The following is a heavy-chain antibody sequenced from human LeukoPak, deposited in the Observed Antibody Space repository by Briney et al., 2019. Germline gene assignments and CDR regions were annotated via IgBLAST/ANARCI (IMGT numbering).Heavy chain of an antibody. CDR1: GYTFTSYD. D-gene: IGHD6-13*01. Sequence: ASVKVSCKASGYTFTSYDINWVRQATGQGLEWMGWMNPNSGNTGYAQKFQGRVTVTRNTSISTAYMELSSLRSEDTAVYYCARGWGAAAAMDVWGQGTTVTVSS. J-gene: IGHJ6*02. CDR2: MNPNSGNT. CDR3: ARGWGAAAAMDV. V-gene: IGHV1-8*01.